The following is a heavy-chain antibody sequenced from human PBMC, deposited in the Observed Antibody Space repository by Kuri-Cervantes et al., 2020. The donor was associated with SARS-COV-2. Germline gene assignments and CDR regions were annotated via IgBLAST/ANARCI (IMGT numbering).Heavy chain of an antibody. Sequence: ASVKVSCKASGYTFTSYGISWVRQAPGQGLEWMGWMNPNSGNTGYAQKFQGRVTMTRNTSISTAYMELSSLRSEDTAVYYCARGRDDYDFWSGYENWFDPWGQGTLVTVSS. CDR1: GYTFTSYG. V-gene: IGHV1-8*02. J-gene: IGHJ5*02. D-gene: IGHD3-3*01. CDR2: MNPNSGNT. CDR3: ARGRDDYDFWSGYENWFDP.